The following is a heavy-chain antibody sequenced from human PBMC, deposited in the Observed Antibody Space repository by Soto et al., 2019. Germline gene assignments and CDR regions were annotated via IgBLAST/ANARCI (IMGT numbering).Heavy chain of an antibody. Sequence: QVQLQESGPGLVKPSQTLSLTCTVSGGSISSGGYYWSWIRQHPGKGLEWIGYIYYSGSTYYNPSLKSRVAISVDTSKNQFSLKLSSVTAADTAVYYCARAVSYYYDSSGYLNWFDPWGQGTLVTVSS. CDR1: GGSISSGGYY. V-gene: IGHV4-31*03. CDR3: ARAVSYYYDSSGYLNWFDP. CDR2: IYYSGST. J-gene: IGHJ5*02. D-gene: IGHD3-22*01.